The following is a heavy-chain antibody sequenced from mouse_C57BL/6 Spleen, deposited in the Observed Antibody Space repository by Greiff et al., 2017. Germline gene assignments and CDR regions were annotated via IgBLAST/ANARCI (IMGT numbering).Heavy chain of an antibody. D-gene: IGHD4-1*01. CDR3: TRDETGTRFAY. CDR2: LSSGGDYI. J-gene: IGHJ3*01. V-gene: IGHV5-9-1*02. Sequence: EVKLVESGEGLVKPGGSLKLSCAASGFTFSSYAMSWVRQTPEKRLEWVAYLSSGGDYIYYADTVKGRFTISSDNARNTLFLQMSSLKSEDTAMXYCTRDETGTRFAYWGQGILATAS. CDR1: GFTFSSYA.